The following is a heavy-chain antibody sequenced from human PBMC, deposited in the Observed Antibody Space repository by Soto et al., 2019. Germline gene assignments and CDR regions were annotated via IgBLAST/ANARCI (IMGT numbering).Heavy chain of an antibody. D-gene: IGHD2-15*01. Sequence: ASVKVSCKASGYTFTSYAMHWVRQAPGQRLEWMGWINAGNGNTKYSQKFQGRVTITRDTSASTAYMELSSLRSEDTAVYYCASSPRITSGCWWFDPWGREPWSPSPQ. J-gene: IGHJ5*02. CDR2: INAGNGNT. CDR3: ASSPRITSGCWWFDP. V-gene: IGHV1-3*01. CDR1: GYTFTSYA.